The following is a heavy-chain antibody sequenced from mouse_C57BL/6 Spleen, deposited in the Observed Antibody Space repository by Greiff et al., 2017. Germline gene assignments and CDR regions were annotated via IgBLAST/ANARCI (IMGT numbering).Heavy chain of an antibody. Sequence: QVQLQQSGPELVRPGASVKLSCKASGYTFTSYSIHWVKQRPGQGLEWIGEIYPGRGNTKYNEKFQGKATLTADKSSSTAYMQLSSLTSEDSAVYYCASTTIDYEFDYWGQGTTVTVSA. CDR2: IYPGRGNT. D-gene: IGHD1-1*01. V-gene: IGHV1-66*01. CDR1: GYTFTSYS. CDR3: ASTTIDYEFDY. J-gene: IGHJ2*01.